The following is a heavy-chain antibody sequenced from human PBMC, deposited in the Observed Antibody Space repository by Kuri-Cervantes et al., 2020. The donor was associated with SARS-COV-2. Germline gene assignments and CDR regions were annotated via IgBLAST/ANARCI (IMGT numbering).Heavy chain of an antibody. V-gene: IGHV4-34*01. CDR1: GGSFNDYW. CDR3: ARDVVTGNRVGPTSDAFDI. Sequence: SETLSLTCAVYGGSFNDYWWSWVRQPPGTGLEWIGDIKHSGSTNCNPSLKSRVTISVDTSKNQFSLKLSSVTAADTAVYYCARDVVTGNRVGPTSDAFDIWGQGTMVTVSS. J-gene: IGHJ3*02. D-gene: IGHD1-20*01. CDR2: IKHSGST.